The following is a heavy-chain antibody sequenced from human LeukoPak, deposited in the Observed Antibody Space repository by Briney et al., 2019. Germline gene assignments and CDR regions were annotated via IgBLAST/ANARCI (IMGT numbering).Heavy chain of an antibody. CDR1: GFTSSSYA. CDR2: ISGSGGST. D-gene: IGHD1-26*01. CDR3: AQTRMSFYYGMDV. Sequence: GGSLRLSCAASGFTSSSYAMTWVRQAPGKGLEWVSAISGSGGSTYYADSVKGRFTISRDNSKNMLYLQMNSLRAEDTAVYYCAQTRMSFYYGMDVWGQGTTVTVSS. V-gene: IGHV3-23*01. J-gene: IGHJ6*02.